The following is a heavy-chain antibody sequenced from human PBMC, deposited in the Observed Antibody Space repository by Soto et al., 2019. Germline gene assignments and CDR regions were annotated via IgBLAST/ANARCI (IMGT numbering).Heavy chain of an antibody. D-gene: IGHD4-4*01. CDR1: GITFSNYA. J-gene: IGHJ4*02. V-gene: IGHV3-30-3*02. Sequence: GGSLRLSCVASGITFSNYAMHWVRQAPGKGPEWVALISFDGSDEDYTDSVKGRFTISRDNSKNSLYLYMNGLATEDSAVYYCAKTRSTVRPYYFDFWGQGTLVTVSS. CDR2: ISFDGSDE. CDR3: AKTRSTVRPYYFDF.